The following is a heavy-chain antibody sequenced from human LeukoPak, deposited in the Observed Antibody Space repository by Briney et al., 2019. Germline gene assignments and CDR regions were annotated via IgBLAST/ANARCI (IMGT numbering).Heavy chain of an antibody. J-gene: IGHJ4*02. D-gene: IGHD6-13*01. CDR1: GFTFSSYE. Sequence: GGSLRLSCAASGFTFSSYEMNWVRQAPGKGLVWVSYISSSGSTIYYADSVKGRFTISRDNAKNSLYLQMNSLRDEDTAVYDCARDPIAAAGTRLFDYWRRGTLVTVSS. CDR3: ARDPIAAAGTRLFDY. V-gene: IGHV3-48*03. CDR2: ISSSGSTI.